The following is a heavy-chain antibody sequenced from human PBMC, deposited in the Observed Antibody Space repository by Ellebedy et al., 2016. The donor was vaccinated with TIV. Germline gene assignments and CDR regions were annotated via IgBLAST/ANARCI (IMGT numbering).Heavy chain of an antibody. D-gene: IGHD6-19*01. CDR2: IWYDGSNK. CDR1: GFTFSSYG. J-gene: IGHJ4*02. V-gene: IGHV3-33*01. Sequence: PGGSLRLSCAASGFTFSSYGMHWVRQAPGKGLEWVAVIWYDGSNKYYADSVKGRFTISRDNSKNTLYLQMNSLRAEDTAVYYCARGAGYSSGWNLDYWGQGTLVTVSS. CDR3: ARGAGYSSGWNLDY.